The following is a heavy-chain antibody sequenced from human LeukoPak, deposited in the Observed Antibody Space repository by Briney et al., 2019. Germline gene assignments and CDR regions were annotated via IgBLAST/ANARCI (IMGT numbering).Heavy chain of an antibody. CDR3: ARDLTTVTTIYYFDY. V-gene: IGHV3-48*01. D-gene: IGHD4-17*01. CDR1: GFTFSSYS. J-gene: IGHJ4*02. CDR2: ISSSSSTI. Sequence: GGSLRLSCAASGFTFSSYSMNWVHPAPGKGLEWVSYISSSSSTIYYADSVKGRFTISRDNAKNSLFLQMNSLRAEDTAVYYCARDLTTVTTIYYFDYWGQGTLVTVSS.